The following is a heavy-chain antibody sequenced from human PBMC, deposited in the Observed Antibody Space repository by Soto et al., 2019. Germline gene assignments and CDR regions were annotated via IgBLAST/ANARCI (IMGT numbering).Heavy chain of an antibody. CDR3: VLYASGYSYGTDY. CDR2: IIPIFGTA. J-gene: IGHJ4*02. V-gene: IGHV1-69*01. D-gene: IGHD5-18*01. CDR1: GGTFSSYA. Sequence: QVQLVQSGAEVKKPGSSVKVSCKASGGTFSSYAISWVRQAPGQGLEWMGGIIPIFGTANYAQKFQGRVTSTADESRSTAYREQSSLRSEDTAVYYFVLYASGYSYGTDYWGQGTLVTVSS.